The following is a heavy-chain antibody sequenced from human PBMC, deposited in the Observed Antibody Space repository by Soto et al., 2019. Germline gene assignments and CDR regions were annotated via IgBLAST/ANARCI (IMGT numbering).Heavy chain of an antibody. D-gene: IGHD2-2*02. CDR1: GGSISSYY. CDR2: IYYSGST. J-gene: IGHJ6*02. Sequence: SETLSLTCTVSGGSISSYYWSWIRQPPGKGLEWIGYIYYSGSTNYNPSLKSRVTISVDTSKNQFSLKLRSAIVADTAVYHCARFVRSCSGTTCYTRADVWGQGTTVTVSS. V-gene: IGHV4-59*01. CDR3: ARFVRSCSGTTCYTRADV.